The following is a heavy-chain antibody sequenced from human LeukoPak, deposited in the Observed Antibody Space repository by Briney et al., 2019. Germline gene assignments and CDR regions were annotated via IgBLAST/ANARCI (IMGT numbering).Heavy chain of an antibody. D-gene: IGHD6-13*01. CDR2: ISYDGSNK. J-gene: IGHJ4*02. Sequence: PGGSLRLSCAASGFTFSSYAMHWVRQAPGKGLEWVAVISYDGSNKYYADSVKGRFTISRDNSKNTLYLQMNSLRAEDTAVYYCARDREYSSSWYGGAPDYWGQGTLVTVSS. CDR1: GFTFSSYA. CDR3: ARDREYSSSWYGGAPDY. V-gene: IGHV3-30*04.